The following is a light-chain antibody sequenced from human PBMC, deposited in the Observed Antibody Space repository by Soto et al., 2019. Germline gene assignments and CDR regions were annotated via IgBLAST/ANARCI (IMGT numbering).Light chain of an antibody. CDR2: GVY. Sequence: IVITQSQTILSVSPGERATLSWSASQSVSSYLAWYQQKPGQPPRLLMYGVYTRAPGTPARFSGSGSGTEFTLTISSLQSEDVALYYCQQHYINPITFGQGTRLEIK. V-gene: IGKV3D-15*01. CDR1: QSVSSY. J-gene: IGKJ5*01. CDR3: QQHYINPIT.